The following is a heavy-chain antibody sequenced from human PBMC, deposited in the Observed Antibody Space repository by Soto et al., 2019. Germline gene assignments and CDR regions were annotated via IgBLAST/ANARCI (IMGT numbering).Heavy chain of an antibody. V-gene: IGHV4-59*01. CDR2: VFHSATT. CDR1: GDSFSDYY. D-gene: IGHD6-19*01. CDR3: ARGHYSSGWPIDH. Sequence: SSETLSLTCTVSGDSFSDYYWNWIRQVPGKGLEWIGFVFHSATTSYNPSLKTRVAISDDTSKKQFSLRLTSVTAADTAIYYCARGHYSSGWPIDHWGQGLLVTVSS. J-gene: IGHJ4*02.